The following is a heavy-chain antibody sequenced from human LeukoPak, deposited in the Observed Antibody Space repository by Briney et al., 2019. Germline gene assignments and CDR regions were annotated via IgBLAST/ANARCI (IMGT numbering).Heavy chain of an antibody. V-gene: IGHV4-59*12. CDR3: ARAHSIASYYYGVDV. D-gene: IGHD2/OR15-2a*01. J-gene: IGHJ6*02. CDR1: GGSISSYY. CDR2: IYYSGST. Sequence: PSETLSLTCTVSGGSISSYYWNWIRQPPGKGLEWIGNIYYSGSTYYSPSLTSRATVSVDTSENQFSLKLSSVTAADTAVYYCARAHSIASYYYGVDVWGQGTTVTVSS.